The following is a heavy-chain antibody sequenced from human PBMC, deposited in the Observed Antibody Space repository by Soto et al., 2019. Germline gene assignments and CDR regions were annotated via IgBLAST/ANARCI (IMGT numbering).Heavy chain of an antibody. J-gene: IGHJ4*02. D-gene: IGHD5-12*01. CDR3: ARGGRRYSAYDYGY. V-gene: IGHV4-59*01. Sequence: SETLSLTCTVSGGSISSYYWSWIRQPPGKGLEWIGYIYYSGSTNYNPSLKSRVTISVDTPKNQFSLKMSSVTAADTAVYYCARGGRRYSAYDYGYWGQGTPVTVSS. CDR1: GGSISSYY. CDR2: IYYSGST.